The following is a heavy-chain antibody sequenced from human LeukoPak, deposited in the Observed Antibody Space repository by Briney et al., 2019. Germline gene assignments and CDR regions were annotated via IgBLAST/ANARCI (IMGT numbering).Heavy chain of an antibody. CDR2: IYSGGTT. Sequence: GGSLRLSCAASGFTFNRNAISWVRQAPGKGLEWVSAIYSGGTTYYADSVKGRFTISRDDSKNTVFLQMNSLRAEDTAVYYCARGGEDSPLWFEPKQYHFDCWGQGALVTVSS. CDR1: GFTFNRNA. V-gene: IGHV3-53*01. D-gene: IGHD3-10*01. J-gene: IGHJ4*02. CDR3: ARGGEDSPLWFEPKQYHFDC.